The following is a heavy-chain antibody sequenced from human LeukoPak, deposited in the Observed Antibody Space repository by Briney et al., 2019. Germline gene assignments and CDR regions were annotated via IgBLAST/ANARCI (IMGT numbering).Heavy chain of an antibody. D-gene: IGHD3-16*02. CDR2: ISYDGSNK. V-gene: IGHV3-30*18. Sequence: RGSLRLSCAASGFTFSSYGMHWVRQAPGKGLEWVAVISYDGSNKYYADSVKGRFTISRDNSKNTLYLQMNSLRAEDAAVYYCAKHYVWGSYRFDYWGQGTLVTVSS. CDR1: GFTFSSYG. J-gene: IGHJ4*02. CDR3: AKHYVWGSYRFDY.